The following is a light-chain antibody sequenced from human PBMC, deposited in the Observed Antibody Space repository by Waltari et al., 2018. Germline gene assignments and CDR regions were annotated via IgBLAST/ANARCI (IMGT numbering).Light chain of an antibody. CDR1: TSDVGSYHY. J-gene: IGLJ2*01. Sequence: QSALTQPASVSGSPGQTITIPCTGTTSDVGSYHYVSWYQRHPGKAPKLIIYDVYIRAPGVFICLSCLKSCQTAFPTIPWLQAEDEGDYYCSSYTDDTTLDVIFGGGTKLTVL. CDR2: DVY. CDR3: SSYTDDTTLDVI. V-gene: IGLV2-14*03.